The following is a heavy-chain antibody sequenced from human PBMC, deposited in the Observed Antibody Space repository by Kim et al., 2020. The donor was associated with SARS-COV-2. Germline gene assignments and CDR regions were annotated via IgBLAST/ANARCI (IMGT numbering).Heavy chain of an antibody. CDR3: AAFSYYFNWFEP. D-gene: IGHD3-22*01. J-gene: IGHJ5*02. V-gene: IGHV1-24*01. CDR2: FDRDYGER. CDR1: GYSLNELA. Sequence: ASVKVSCKVSGYSLNELAIHWVRQAPGKGFEWMGGFDRDYGERIYAQNFQGRVTMTEDTSTDTAYMELSSLRSDDTAVYYCAAFSYYFNWFEPWGQGTLVTVSS.